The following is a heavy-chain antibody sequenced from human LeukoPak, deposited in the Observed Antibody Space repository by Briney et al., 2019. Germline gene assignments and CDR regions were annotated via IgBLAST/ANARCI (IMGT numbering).Heavy chain of an antibody. D-gene: IGHD6-19*01. CDR3: ARRRGNSSGWYVDY. Sequence: ASVKVSCKASGGTFSSYGISWVRQAPGQGLEWMGWISAYNGNTNYAQKLQGRVTMTTDTSTSTAYMELRSLRPDDTAVYYCARRRGNSSGWYVDYWGQGTLVTVSS. V-gene: IGHV1-18*01. J-gene: IGHJ4*02. CDR2: ISAYNGNT. CDR1: GGTFSSYG.